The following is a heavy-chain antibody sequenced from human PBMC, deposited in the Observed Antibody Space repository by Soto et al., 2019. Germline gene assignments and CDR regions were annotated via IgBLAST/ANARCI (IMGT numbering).Heavy chain of an antibody. CDR3: ARAEDYYGSSGYYHNWFDP. D-gene: IGHD3-22*01. J-gene: IGHJ5*02. V-gene: IGHV4-59*12. Sequence: ETLSLTGKISGGSICKYCWCSIRQSPVKGLEWIGYISYCGSTNYNPSLKSRVTISVDTSKNQFSLKLSSGTAADTAVYDCARAEDYYGSSGYYHNWFDPGGQGTLVTVSA. CDR1: GGSICKYC. CDR2: ISYCGST.